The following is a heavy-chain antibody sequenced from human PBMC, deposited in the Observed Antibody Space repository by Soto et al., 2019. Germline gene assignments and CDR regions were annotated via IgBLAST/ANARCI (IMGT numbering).Heavy chain of an antibody. CDR2: IYSGGST. CDR3: ARGFGGGGFPVYYYYGMDV. J-gene: IGHJ6*02. CDR1: GCNVSSNY. D-gene: IGHD2-21*01. V-gene: IGHV3-53*01. Sequence: RVLRLSGAASGCNVSSNYMSWVRQAQGKGLEWVSVIYSGGSTYYADSVKGRFTISRDNSKNTLYLQMNSLRAEDTAVYYCARGFGGGGFPVYYYYGMDVWGQGPTVTVSS.